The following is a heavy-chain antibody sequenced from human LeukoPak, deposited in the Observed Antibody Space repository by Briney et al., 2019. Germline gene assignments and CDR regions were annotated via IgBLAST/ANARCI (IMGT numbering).Heavy chain of an antibody. CDR1: GYSISSGYY. Sequence: PSETLSLTCTVSGYSISSGYYWSWIRQPAGKTLQWLGRIHAGGSTDYNASLKTRVTVSLDTSKNQFSLRLNSVTATDTAVYYCARDRLSGLLDYWGQGTLVTVSS. CDR2: IHAGGST. CDR3: ARDRLSGLLDY. D-gene: IGHD3-9*01. J-gene: IGHJ4*02. V-gene: IGHV4-61*02.